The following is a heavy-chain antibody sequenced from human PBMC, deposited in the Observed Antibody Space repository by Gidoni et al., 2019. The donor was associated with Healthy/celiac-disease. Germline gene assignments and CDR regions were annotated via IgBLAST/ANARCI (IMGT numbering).Heavy chain of an antibody. CDR2: IFSNDEK. D-gene: IGHD2-2*03. J-gene: IGHJ4*02. CDR3: ARIILGGYCSSTTCYVFDY. Sequence: QVTLKESGPVLVKPTETLMLTCTVSGFSLSNARMGVSWIRQPPGKALEWLAHIFSNDEKSYRTSLKSRLTISKDTSKSQVVLSMTNMDPVDTATYFCARIILGGYCSSTTCYVFDYWGQGTLVTVSS. CDR1: GFSLSNARMG. V-gene: IGHV2-26*01.